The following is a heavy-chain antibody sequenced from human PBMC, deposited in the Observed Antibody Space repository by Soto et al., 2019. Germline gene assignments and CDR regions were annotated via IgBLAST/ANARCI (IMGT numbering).Heavy chain of an antibody. CDR3: ARDKDRQQLGGNYDDGIDG. CDR1: GCTFGNSA. CDR2: IIPIFPTP. J-gene: IGHJ6*02. Sequence: QVQLVQSGAEVKKPGSSVTVSCKASGCTFGNSAISWVRQAPGQGLEWMGGIIPIFPTPDYAQKFQGRVTITADESTTTAYMELTRLKSEDTAVYYGARDKDRQQLGGNYDDGIDGWGQGHTVTVSS. D-gene: IGHD2-15*01. V-gene: IGHV1-69*12.